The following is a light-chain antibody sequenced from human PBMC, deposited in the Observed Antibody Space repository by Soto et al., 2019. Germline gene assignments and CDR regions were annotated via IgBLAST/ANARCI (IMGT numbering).Light chain of an antibody. J-gene: IGKJ4*01. V-gene: IGKV1-39*01. CDR2: ATS. CDR3: QESYISPAVS. CDR1: QNIDNY. Sequence: DIQMTQSPSSLSASLGDRVTITCRASQNIDNYLNWYQQKPGKAPKLLIYATSTLQSGVPSRFSGSGSGTEFTLTISSLQADDFATYFCQESYISPAVSFGGGTKVEIK.